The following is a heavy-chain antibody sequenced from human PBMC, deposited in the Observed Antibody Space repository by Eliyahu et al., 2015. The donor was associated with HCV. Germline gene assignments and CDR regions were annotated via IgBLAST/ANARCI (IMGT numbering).Heavy chain of an antibody. CDR3: ARARYYGSGSYYNRWFDP. D-gene: IGHD3-10*01. CDR1: GGTFSXYA. V-gene: IGHV1-69*01. J-gene: IGHJ5*02. Sequence: QVQLVQSGAEVKKPGSSVKVSCKASGGTFSXYAISGVRQAPGQGLEWMGGIIPIFGTANYAQKFQGRVTITADESTSTAYMELSSLRSEDTAVYYCARARYYGSGSYYNRWFDPWGQGTLVTVSS. CDR2: IIPIFGTA.